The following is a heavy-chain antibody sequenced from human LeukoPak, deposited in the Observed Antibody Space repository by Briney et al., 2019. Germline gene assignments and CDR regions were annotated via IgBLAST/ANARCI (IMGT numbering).Heavy chain of an antibody. CDR1: GFTFSDYY. J-gene: IGHJ5*02. Sequence: GGSLRLSCAASGFTFSDYYMSWIRQAPGKGLEWVSYISSSSRYTNYADSVKGRFTISRDNAKNSLYLQMNSLRAEDTAVYYFAKAIGGIRYFDWYNWFDPWGQGTLVTVSS. CDR2: ISSSSRYT. D-gene: IGHD3-9*01. CDR3: AKAIGGIRYFDWYNWFDP. V-gene: IGHV3-11*05.